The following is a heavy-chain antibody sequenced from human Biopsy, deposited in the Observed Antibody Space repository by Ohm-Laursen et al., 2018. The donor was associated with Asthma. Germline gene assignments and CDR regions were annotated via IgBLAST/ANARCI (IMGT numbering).Heavy chain of an antibody. CDR1: GFTFDDYA. CDR2: VSWNSGSI. D-gene: IGHD6-13*01. J-gene: IGHJ4*02. V-gene: IGHV3-9*01. CDR3: VKDIRLQLWGFDS. Sequence: SSLRLSCAAFGFTFDDYAMHWVRQAPGKGLEWVSGVSWNSGSIDYADSVKGRFTISRDNAKNSLYLQMNSLRGADTALYYCVKDIRLQLWGFDSWGQGTLVTVSS.